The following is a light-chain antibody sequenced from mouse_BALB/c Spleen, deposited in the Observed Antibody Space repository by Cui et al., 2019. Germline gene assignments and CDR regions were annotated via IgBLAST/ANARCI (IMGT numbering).Light chain of an antibody. J-gene: IGKJ1*01. CDR1: SSIIY. Sequence: QVVLTQSPAIMSASLGEKVTITCNASSSIIYMHCFQHKPGTSPNIWIYRTSNLASGVPARFSGSGSGTSYSLTVSRMEAEDAATYYCQQRNSSPWTFGGGTKLEIK. V-gene: IGKV4-57*01. CDR3: QQRNSSPWT. CDR2: RTS.